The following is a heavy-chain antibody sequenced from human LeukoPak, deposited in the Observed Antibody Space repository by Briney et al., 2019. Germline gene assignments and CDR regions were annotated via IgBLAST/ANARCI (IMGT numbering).Heavy chain of an antibody. Sequence: SETLSLTCTVSGGSISTSSYYWGWIRQPPGKGLEWIGSIYYSGSTYYNPSLKSRVTISVDTSKNQFSLKLSSVTAADTAVYYCARVLWFGELLWGQGTLVTVSS. D-gene: IGHD3-10*01. V-gene: IGHV4-39*07. CDR2: IYYSGST. J-gene: IGHJ4*02. CDR1: GGSISTSSYY. CDR3: ARVLWFGELL.